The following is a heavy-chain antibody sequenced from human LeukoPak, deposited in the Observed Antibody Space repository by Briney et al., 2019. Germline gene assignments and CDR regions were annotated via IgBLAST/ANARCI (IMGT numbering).Heavy chain of an antibody. CDR3: ARGRLDSMVRGVIAFDP. J-gene: IGHJ5*02. Sequence: SESLSLTCAVYGGSFSGYYWGWIRQPPGKGLEWIGEINHSGSTNYNPSLKSRVTISVDTSKNQFSLKLSSVTAADTAVYYCARGRLDSMVRGVIAFDPRGQGTLVTVSS. CDR2: INHSGST. V-gene: IGHV4-34*01. D-gene: IGHD3-10*01. CDR1: GGSFSGYY.